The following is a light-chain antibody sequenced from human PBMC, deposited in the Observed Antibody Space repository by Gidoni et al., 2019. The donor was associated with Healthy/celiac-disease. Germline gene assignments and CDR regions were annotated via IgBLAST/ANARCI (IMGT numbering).Light chain of an antibody. J-gene: IGKJ2*01. Sequence: DIQMTQSPSSLSASVGDRVTITCRASQGIRHDLGWFQQKPGKAPKRLIYAASILDSWVPSRFSGSGSGTEFTLTISSLQPEDFATCYCLQHNSYPRTFGQGTKLEIK. CDR3: LQHNSYPRT. CDR2: AAS. CDR1: QGIRHD. V-gene: IGKV1-17*01.